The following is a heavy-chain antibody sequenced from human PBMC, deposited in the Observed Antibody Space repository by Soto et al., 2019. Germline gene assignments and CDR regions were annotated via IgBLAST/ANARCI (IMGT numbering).Heavy chain of an antibody. V-gene: IGHV3-23*01. Sequence: EVQLLESGGDLIQPGGSLRLSCAASGFTFSSYAMSWVRQAPGKGLGWVSAISSSGGSTFYADSVKGRFTISRDNSRNTLYLQMNSLRAGDTAIYYCAKYQPMTQPRPYFDYWGQGTLVTVSS. J-gene: IGHJ4*02. CDR3: AKYQPMTQPRPYFDY. D-gene: IGHD3-22*01. CDR1: GFTFSSYA. CDR2: ISSSGGST.